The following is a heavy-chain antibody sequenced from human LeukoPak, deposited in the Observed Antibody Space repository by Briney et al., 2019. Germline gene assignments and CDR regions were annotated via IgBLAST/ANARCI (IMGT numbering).Heavy chain of an antibody. CDR3: ARAVSWYGRWFDP. V-gene: IGHV4-59*01. CDR1: GGSISSYY. J-gene: IGHJ5*02. Sequence: SETLSLTCTVSGGSISSYYWSWIRQPPGKGLEWVGYIYYSGSTNYNPSLKSRVTISVDTSKNQFSLKLSSVTAADTAVYYCARAVSWYGRWFDPWGQGTLVTVSS. CDR2: IYYSGST. D-gene: IGHD6-13*01.